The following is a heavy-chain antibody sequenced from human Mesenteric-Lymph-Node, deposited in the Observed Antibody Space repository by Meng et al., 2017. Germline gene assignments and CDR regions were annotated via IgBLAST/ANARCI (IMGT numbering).Heavy chain of an antibody. V-gene: IGHV3-30*04. J-gene: IGHJ4*02. Sequence: GGSLRLSCAASGFTFRNYAMHWVRQVPGKGLEWMAVISYDGGKKIYADSVKGRFTISRDNAKNLLYLQMNSLRAEDTAVYYCASNDFWSGYYKSFDYWGQGTLVTVSS. CDR1: GFTFRNYA. D-gene: IGHD3-3*01. CDR3: ASNDFWSGYYKSFDY. CDR2: ISYDGGKK.